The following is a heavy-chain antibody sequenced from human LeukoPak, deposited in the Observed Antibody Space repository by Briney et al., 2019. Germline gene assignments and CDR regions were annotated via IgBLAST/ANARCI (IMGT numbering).Heavy chain of an antibody. V-gene: IGHV4-39*07. Sequence: SETLSLTCTVSGGSISSSSYYWGWIRQPPGKGLEWIGSIYYSGSTYYNPSLKSRVTISVDTSKNQFSLKLSSVTAADPAVYYCARDLPSATVTQRPDYFDYWGQGTLVTVSS. D-gene: IGHD4-17*01. CDR2: IYYSGST. J-gene: IGHJ4*02. CDR1: GGSISSSSYY. CDR3: ARDLPSATVTQRPDYFDY.